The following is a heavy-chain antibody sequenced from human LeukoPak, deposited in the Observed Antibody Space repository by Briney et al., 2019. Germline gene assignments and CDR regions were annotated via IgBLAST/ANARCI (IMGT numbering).Heavy chain of an antibody. CDR1: GGSISSYY. Sequence: SETLSLTCTVSGGSISSYYWSWIRQPPGKGLEWIGYIYHSGSINYNPSLKGRVTISVDTSKNQFSLKLSSVTAADTAVYYCASLNFRSGWYSRFDYWGQGTLVTVSS. CDR2: IYHSGSI. V-gene: IGHV4-59*01. D-gene: IGHD6-19*01. CDR3: ASLNFRSGWYSRFDY. J-gene: IGHJ4*02.